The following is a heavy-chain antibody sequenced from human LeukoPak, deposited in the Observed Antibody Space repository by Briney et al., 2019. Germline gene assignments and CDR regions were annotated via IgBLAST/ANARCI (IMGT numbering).Heavy chain of an antibody. Sequence: SETLSLTCTVSGGSISSYYWSWIRQPAGKGLEWIGRIYTSGSTNYNPSLKSRVTMSVDTSKNQFSLKLSSVTAADTAVYYCAREYYDILTGYYFGYMDVWGKGTTVTISS. D-gene: IGHD3-9*01. CDR1: GGSISSYY. CDR3: AREYYDILTGYYFGYMDV. CDR2: IYTSGST. J-gene: IGHJ6*03. V-gene: IGHV4-4*07.